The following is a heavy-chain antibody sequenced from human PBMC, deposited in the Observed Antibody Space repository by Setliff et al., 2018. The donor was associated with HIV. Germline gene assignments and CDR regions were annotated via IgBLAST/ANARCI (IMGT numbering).Heavy chain of an antibody. CDR2: IYPGDSDT. Sequence: PGESLKISCKGSGYSFTSYWIGWVGQMPGKGLEWMGIIYPGDSDTRYSPSFQGQVTISADKSISTAYLQWSSLKASDTAMYYCARPGYFWSGPPYYFDYWGQGTLVTVSS. D-gene: IGHD3-3*01. J-gene: IGHJ4*02. CDR3: ARPGYFWSGPPYYFDY. V-gene: IGHV5-51*01. CDR1: GYSFTSYW.